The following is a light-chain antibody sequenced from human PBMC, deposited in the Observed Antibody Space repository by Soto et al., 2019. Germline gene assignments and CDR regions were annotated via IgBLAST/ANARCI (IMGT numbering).Light chain of an antibody. J-gene: IGKJ1*01. CDR3: LQHNSFPPWT. CDR2: DAS. CDR1: QAIRDD. V-gene: IGKV1-17*02. Sequence: DIQMTQSPSSLSASVGDRVTITCRASQAIRDDLNWYQQKPGKAPKRLIYDASTLESGVPSRFSGSGYDTDFSHTINDLQPEDSATYYCLQHNSFPPWTFGQGTRVEVK.